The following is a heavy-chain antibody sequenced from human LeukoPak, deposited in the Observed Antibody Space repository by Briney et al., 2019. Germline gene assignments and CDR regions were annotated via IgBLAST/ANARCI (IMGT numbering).Heavy chain of an antibody. CDR1: GGSISSSSYY. CDR2: IYYSGST. CDR3: ARDRYDYGDSLDY. Sequence: SQTLSLTCTVSGGSISSSSYYWGWIRQPPGKGLEWIGSIYYSGSTYYNPSLKSRVTISVDTSKNQFSLKLSSVTAADTAVYYCARDRYDYGDSLDYWGQGTLVTVSS. V-gene: IGHV4-39*07. D-gene: IGHD4-17*01. J-gene: IGHJ4*02.